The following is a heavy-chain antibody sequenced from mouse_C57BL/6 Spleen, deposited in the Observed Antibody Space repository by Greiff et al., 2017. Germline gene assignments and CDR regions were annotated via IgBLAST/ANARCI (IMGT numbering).Heavy chain of an antibody. CDR3: TRGGGYGAMDY. CDR1: GYTFTDYE. CDR2: IDPETGGT. D-gene: IGHD1-1*02. Sequence: VQLVESGAELVRPGASVTLSCKASGYTFTDYEMHWVKQTPVHGLEWIGAIDPETGGTAYNQKFKGKAILTADKSSSTAYMELRSLTSEDSAVYYCTRGGGYGAMDYWGQGTSVTVSS. J-gene: IGHJ4*01. V-gene: IGHV1-15*01.